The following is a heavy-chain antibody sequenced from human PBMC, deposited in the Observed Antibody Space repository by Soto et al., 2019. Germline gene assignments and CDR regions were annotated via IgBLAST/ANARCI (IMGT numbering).Heavy chain of an antibody. CDR3: AKNPGYYYDSTGYHFDY. CDR2: ISASGGGTT. Sequence: GGSLRLSCVGSGFSFTTYAMSWVRQAPGKGLEWLSGISASGGGTTYYADSVKGRFTISRDNSKNTLYLQMNSLRAEDTAVYYCAKNPGYYYDSTGYHFDYWGQGTLVTVSS. V-gene: IGHV3-23*01. D-gene: IGHD3-22*01. J-gene: IGHJ4*02. CDR1: GFSFTTYA.